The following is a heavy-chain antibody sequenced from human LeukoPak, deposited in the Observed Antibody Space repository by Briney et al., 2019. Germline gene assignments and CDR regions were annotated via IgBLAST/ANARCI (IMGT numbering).Heavy chain of an antibody. CDR1: SVFISDGRYY. D-gene: IGHD2-2*01. CDR3: ATPDCSSISCLDVFNF. Sequence: SQTLSLTCSLSSVFISDGRYYWTWIRQHPGKGLEWIGYKYYSGSANYTPYLKSRLTISVDTSKNQFSLQLSSVTGADTAMYYCATPDCSSISCLDVFNFWGQGTMVTVSS. CDR2: KYYSGSA. V-gene: IGHV4-31*03. J-gene: IGHJ3*01.